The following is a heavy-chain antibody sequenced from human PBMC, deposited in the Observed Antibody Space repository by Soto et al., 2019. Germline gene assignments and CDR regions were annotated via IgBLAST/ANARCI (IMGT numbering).Heavy chain of an antibody. J-gene: IGHJ6*02. CDR2: INPNSGGT. CDR3: ARDRAVVVPAAIRHNYYYYYGMDV. V-gene: IGHV1-2*02. Sequence: ASVKVSCKASGYTFTGYYMHWVRQAPGQGLEWMGWINPNSGGTNYAQKFQGRVTMTRDTSISTAYMELSRLRSDDTAVYYCARDRAVVVPAAIRHNYYYYYGMDVWGQGTTVTVSS. D-gene: IGHD2-2*02. CDR1: GYTFTGYY.